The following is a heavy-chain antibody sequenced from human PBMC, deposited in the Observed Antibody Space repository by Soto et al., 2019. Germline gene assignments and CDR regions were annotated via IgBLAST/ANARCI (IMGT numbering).Heavy chain of an antibody. J-gene: IGHJ5*02. CDR2: LWYDGSNK. CDR3: ARDNKYSSGWYRWFDP. CDR1: GFTFSSYG. D-gene: IGHD6-19*01. V-gene: IGHV3-33*01. Sequence: GGSLRLSCAASGFTFSSYGMHWVRQAPGKGLEWVAVLWYDGSNKYYADSVKGRFTISRDNSKNTLYLQMNSLRAEDTAVYYCARDNKYSSGWYRWFDPWGQGTLVTVSS.